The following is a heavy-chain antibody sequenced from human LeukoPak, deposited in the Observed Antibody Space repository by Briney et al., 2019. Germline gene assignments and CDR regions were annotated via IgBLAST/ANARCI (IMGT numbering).Heavy chain of an antibody. V-gene: IGHV3-74*01. CDR3: AREDLGVDY. CDR1: GFTFNNYY. CDR2: INRDGSDA. D-gene: IGHD3-10*01. Sequence: GGSLGLSCAASGFTFNNYYMNWVRQAPGKGLVWVSRINRDGSDAIYADSVKGRFTISRDNAKNTLFLQMNSLRAEDTAVYYCAREDLGVDYWGQGTLVTVSS. J-gene: IGHJ4*02.